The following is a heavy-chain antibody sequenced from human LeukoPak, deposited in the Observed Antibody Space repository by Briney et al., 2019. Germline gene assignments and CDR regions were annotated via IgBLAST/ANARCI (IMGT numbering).Heavy chain of an antibody. CDR3: EREKQSGGTPFDY. Sequence: GGSLRLSCAASGFTFSSYEMNWVRQAPGKGLEWVSYISSSGSTIYYADSVKGRFTISRDNAKNSLYLQMNSLRDEDTAVYYCEREKQSGGTPFDYWGQGSLVTVSS. V-gene: IGHV3-48*03. J-gene: IGHJ4*02. CDR1: GFTFSSYE. CDR2: ISSSGSTI. D-gene: IGHD1-26*01.